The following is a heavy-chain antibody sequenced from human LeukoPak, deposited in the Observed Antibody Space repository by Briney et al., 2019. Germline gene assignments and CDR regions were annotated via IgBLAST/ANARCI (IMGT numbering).Heavy chain of an antibody. D-gene: IGHD1-14*01. J-gene: IGHJ4*02. V-gene: IGHV3-21*01. Sequence: SGGSLRLSCAASGFTFSSCGFNWVRQAPGKGLEWVSSIGPTGTDRYYADSVRGRFTISRDNAKNSMYLQMNSLRDEDTAVYYCATETIGRHYDYWGQGTLLTVSS. CDR1: GFTFSSCG. CDR2: IGPTGTDR. CDR3: ATETIGRHYDY.